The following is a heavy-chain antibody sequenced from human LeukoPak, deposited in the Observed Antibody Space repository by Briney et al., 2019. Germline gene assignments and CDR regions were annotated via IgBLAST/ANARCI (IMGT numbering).Heavy chain of an antibody. CDR2: ISYDGSNK. CDR1: GFTFSSYG. CDR3: ALQSGYSSGWHIDY. V-gene: IGHV3-30*03. D-gene: IGHD6-19*01. J-gene: IGHJ4*02. Sequence: PGGSLRLSCAASGFTFSSYGMHWVRQAPGKGLEWVAVISYDGSNKYYADSVKGRFTISRDNSKNTLYLQMNSLRAEDTAVYYCALQSGYSSGWHIDYWGQGTLVTVSS.